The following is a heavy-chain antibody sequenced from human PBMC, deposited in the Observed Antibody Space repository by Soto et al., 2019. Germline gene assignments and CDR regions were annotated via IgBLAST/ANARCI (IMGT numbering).Heavy chain of an antibody. Sequence: GGSLRLSCSASGFTFSSYAMHWVRQAPGKGLEYVSAISSNGGSTYYADSVKGRFTISRDNSKNTLYLQMSSLRAEDTAVYYCVKFPAPSHPRYSGSYPLYFDYWGQGALVTVSS. V-gene: IGHV3-64D*06. D-gene: IGHD1-26*01. CDR3: VKFPAPSHPRYSGSYPLYFDY. CDR1: GFTFSSYA. J-gene: IGHJ4*02. CDR2: ISSNGGST.